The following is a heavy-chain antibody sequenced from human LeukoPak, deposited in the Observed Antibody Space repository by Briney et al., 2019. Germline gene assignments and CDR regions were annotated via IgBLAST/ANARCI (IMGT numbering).Heavy chain of an antibody. D-gene: IGHD6-13*01. Sequence: SETLSLTCAVSGGSITSTNWWTWVRQPPGKGLEWIGEIYHSGSASYNPSLESRVTMSVDKSKNQFSLKLTSVTAADTALYYCARGEYSSTWMVYWGQGTLVTVSS. J-gene: IGHJ4*02. CDR1: GGSITSTNW. CDR3: ARGEYSSTWMVY. V-gene: IGHV4-4*02. CDR2: IYHSGSA.